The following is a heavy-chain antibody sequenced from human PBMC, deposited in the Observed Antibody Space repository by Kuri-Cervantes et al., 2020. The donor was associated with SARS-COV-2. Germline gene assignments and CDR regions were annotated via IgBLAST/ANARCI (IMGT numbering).Heavy chain of an antibody. Sequence: SETLSLTCAVSGGSISSGGYSWSWIRQPPGKGPEWIGYIYHSGSTYYNPSLKSRVTISVDRSKNQFSLKLSSVTAADTAVYYCARGGGGCSSTSCYGFNWFDPWGQGTLVTVSS. CDR3: ARGGGGCSSTSCYGFNWFDP. J-gene: IGHJ5*02. V-gene: IGHV4-30-2*01. CDR1: GGSISSGGYS. CDR2: IYHSGST. D-gene: IGHD2-2*01.